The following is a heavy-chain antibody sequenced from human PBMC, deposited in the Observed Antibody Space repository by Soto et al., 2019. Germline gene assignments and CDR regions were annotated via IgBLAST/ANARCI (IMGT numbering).Heavy chain of an antibody. D-gene: IGHD2-2*01. Sequence: QVQLVQSGGEVKKPGASVKVSCTTSGYTFTTYSITWVRQAPGQGLEWVGWINTYNGQTHYAQKFQGRLTVTADTSSGTVYMELRSLASDDTSVYYCARGPQTSDFWGQGTLVTVSS. V-gene: IGHV1-18*04. CDR2: INTYNGQT. CDR1: GYTFTTYS. J-gene: IGHJ4*02. CDR3: ARGPQTSDF.